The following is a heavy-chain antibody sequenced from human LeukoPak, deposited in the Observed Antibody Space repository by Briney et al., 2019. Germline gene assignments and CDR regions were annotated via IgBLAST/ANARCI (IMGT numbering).Heavy chain of an antibody. J-gene: IGHJ3*02. V-gene: IGHV3-13*01. CDR3: ARVSPRGDAFDI. CDR1: GFTFSSYD. Sequence: PGGSLRLPCAASGFTFSSYDMHWVRQATGKGLEWVSAIGTAGDTYYPGSVKGRFTISRENAKNSLYLQMNSLRAGDTAVYYCARVSPRGDAFDIWGQGTMVTVSS. CDR2: IGTAGDT.